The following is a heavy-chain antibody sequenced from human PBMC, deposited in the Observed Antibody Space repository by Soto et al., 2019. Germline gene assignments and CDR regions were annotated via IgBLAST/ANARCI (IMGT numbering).Heavy chain of an antibody. Sequence: SLRLSCAASGFTFDDYTMHWVRQAPGKGLEWVSLISWDGGSTYYADSVKGRFTISRDNSKNSLYLQMNSLRTEDTALYYCAKELTIAARFWNYWGQGTLVTVSS. D-gene: IGHD6-6*01. CDR2: ISWDGGST. V-gene: IGHV3-43*01. CDR1: GFTFDDYT. CDR3: AKELTIAARFWNY. J-gene: IGHJ4*02.